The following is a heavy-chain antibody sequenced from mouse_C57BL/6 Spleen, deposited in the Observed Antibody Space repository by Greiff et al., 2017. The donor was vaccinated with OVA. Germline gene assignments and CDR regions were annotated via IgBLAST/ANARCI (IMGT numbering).Heavy chain of an antibody. CDR3: ARDYGSSHDY. D-gene: IGHD1-1*01. CDR2: IHPNSGST. J-gene: IGHJ2*01. Sequence: QVQLQQPGAELVKPGASVKLSCKASGYTFTSYWMHWVKQRPGQGLELIGMIHPNSGSTNYNEKFKSKATLTVDKSSSTAYMQLSSLTSEDSAVYYCARDYGSSHDYWGQGTTLTVSS. V-gene: IGHV1-64*01. CDR1: GYTFTSYW.